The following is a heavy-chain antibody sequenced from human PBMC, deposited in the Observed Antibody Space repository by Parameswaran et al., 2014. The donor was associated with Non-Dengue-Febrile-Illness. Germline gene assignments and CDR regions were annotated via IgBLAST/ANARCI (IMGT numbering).Heavy chain of an antibody. CDR2: INHSGST. V-gene: IGHV4-34*01. D-gene: IGHD3-3*01. Sequence: RWIRQPPGKGLEWIGEINHSGSTNYNPSLKSRVTISVDTSKNQFSLKLSSVTAADTAVYYCARGGGLRFLEWLPRNNWFDPWGQGTLVTVSS. J-gene: IGHJ5*02. CDR3: ARGGGLRFLEWLPRNNWFDP.